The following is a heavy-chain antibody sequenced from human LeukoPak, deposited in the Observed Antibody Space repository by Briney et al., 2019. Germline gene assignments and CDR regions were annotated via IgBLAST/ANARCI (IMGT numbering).Heavy chain of an antibody. D-gene: IGHD6-19*01. Sequence: GGSLRLSCAASGNYWMHWVRQAPGQGLVWVSHINSDGSWTSYADSVKGRFTISKDNAKNTVYLQMNSLRAEDTAVYYCARVPHPTDSSGWSYYYYGMDVWGQGTTVTVSS. CDR2: INSDGSWT. J-gene: IGHJ6*02. CDR3: ARVPHPTDSSGWSYYYYGMDV. CDR1: GNYW. V-gene: IGHV3-74*01.